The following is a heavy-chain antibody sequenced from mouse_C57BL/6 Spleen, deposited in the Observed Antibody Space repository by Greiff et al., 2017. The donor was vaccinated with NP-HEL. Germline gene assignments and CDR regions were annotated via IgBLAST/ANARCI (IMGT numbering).Heavy chain of an antibody. CDR3: ANTIYYGNYNWYFDV. CDR1: GFTFSDYG. V-gene: IGHV5-17*01. CDR2: ISSGSSTI. J-gene: IGHJ1*03. Sequence: EVHLVESGGGLVKPGGSLKLSCAASGFTFSDYGMHWVRQAPEKGLEWVAYISSGSSTIYYADTVKGRFTISRDNAKNTLFLQMTSLRSEDTAMYYCANTIYYGNYNWYFDVWGTGTTVTVSS. D-gene: IGHD2-1*01.